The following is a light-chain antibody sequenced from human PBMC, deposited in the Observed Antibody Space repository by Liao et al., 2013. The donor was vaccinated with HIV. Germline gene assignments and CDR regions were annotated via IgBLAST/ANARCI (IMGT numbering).Light chain of an antibody. CDR3: QSADSSGTCPV. CDR1: KLGHKY. CDR2: QDT. V-gene: IGLV3-25*03. Sequence: SYELTQAPSVSVSPGQTASITCSGDKLGHKYASWYQQKSGQSPVLLIYQDTQRPSGIPERFSGSSSGTTVTLTISGVQAEDEADYYCQSADSSGTCPVFGGGTKLTVL. J-gene: IGLJ3*02.